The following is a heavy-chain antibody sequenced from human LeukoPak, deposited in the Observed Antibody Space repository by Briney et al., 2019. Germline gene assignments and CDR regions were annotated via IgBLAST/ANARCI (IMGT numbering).Heavy chain of an antibody. J-gene: IGHJ3*02. CDR2: IDPSDSYT. CDR3: ARHELWFGELRGDDAFDI. V-gene: IGHV5-10-1*01. CDR1: GYGFTSYW. D-gene: IGHD3-10*01. Sequence: GESLKISCKGSGYGFTSYWISWVRQMPGKGLEWMGRIDPSDSYTNYSPSFQGHVTISADKSISTAYLQWSSLKASDTAMYYCARHELWFGELRGDDAFDIWGQGTMVTVSS.